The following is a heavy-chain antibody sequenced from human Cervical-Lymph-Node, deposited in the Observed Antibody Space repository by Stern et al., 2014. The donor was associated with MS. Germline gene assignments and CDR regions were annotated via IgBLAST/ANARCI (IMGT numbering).Heavy chain of an antibody. CDR2: LYPADSDT. V-gene: IGHV5-51*01. J-gene: IGHJ2*01. D-gene: IGHD3-10*01. CDR1: GYSFSSYW. Sequence: MQLVQSGAEMKKPGESLKISCKGSGYSFSSYWIGWVRQMPGKGLEWMGILYPADSDTRYSPSFQGQVTISADKSIRTAYLQWSSLKASDTAMYYCARFTTGSYYYFDLWGRGTLVTVSS. CDR3: ARFTTGSYYYFDL.